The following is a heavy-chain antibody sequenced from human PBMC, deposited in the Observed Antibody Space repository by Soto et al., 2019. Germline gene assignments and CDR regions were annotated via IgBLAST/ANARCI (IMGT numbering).Heavy chain of an antibody. V-gene: IGHV3-33*01. J-gene: IGHJ3*02. CDR2: IWYDGSNK. Sequence: QVQLVESGGGVVQPGRSLRLSCAASGFTFSSYGMHWVRQAPGKGLEWVAVIWYDGSNKYYADSVKGRFTISRDNSKNTLYLQMNILRAEDTAVYYCAREPSHRHAFDIWGQGTMVTVSS. CDR1: GFTFSSYG. CDR3: AREPSHRHAFDI.